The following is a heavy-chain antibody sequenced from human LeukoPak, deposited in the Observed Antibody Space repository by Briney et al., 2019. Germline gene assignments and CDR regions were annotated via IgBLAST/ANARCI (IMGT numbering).Heavy chain of an antibody. CDR2: TYYRSKWYN. V-gene: IGHV6-1*01. CDR1: GDSVSRNSAA. D-gene: IGHD4-11*01. Sequence: SQTLSLTCAISGDSVSRNSAAWNWIRQSPSRGLEWLGRTYYRSKWYNDYAVSVKSRITINPDTSKNQFSLQLNSVTPEDTAVYYCARGWAPDYTAGGDFDYWGQGTVVTVSS. CDR3: ARGWAPDYTAGGDFDY. J-gene: IGHJ4*02.